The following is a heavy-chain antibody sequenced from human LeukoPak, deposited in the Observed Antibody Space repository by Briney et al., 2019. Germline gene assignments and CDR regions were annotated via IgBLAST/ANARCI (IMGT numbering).Heavy chain of an antibody. V-gene: IGHV3-30*04. J-gene: IGHJ6*03. CDR1: GFTFSSYA. Sequence: GRSLRLSCAASGFTFSSYAMHWVRQAPGKGLEWVAVISYDGSNKYYADSVKGRFTISRDNSKNTLYLQMNSLRAEDTAVYYCARARGYSSGDYYMDVWGKGTTVTVSS. CDR2: ISYDGSNK. D-gene: IGHD5-18*01. CDR3: ARARGYSSGDYYMDV.